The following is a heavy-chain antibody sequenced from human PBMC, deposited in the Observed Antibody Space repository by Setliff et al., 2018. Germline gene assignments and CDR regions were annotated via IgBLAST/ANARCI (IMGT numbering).Heavy chain of an antibody. J-gene: IGHJ6*02. CDR1: GGSISRSSYN. V-gene: IGHV4-39*01. CDR2: IYYSGST. D-gene: IGHD6-13*01. CDR3: ARAAGYSSSWYHYYYGMDV. Sequence: TSETLSLTCTVSGGSISRSSYNWGWIRQPPGKGLEWIGSIYYSGSTYYNPSLKSRVTISVDTSKNQFSLKLSSVTAADTAVYYCARAAGYSSSWYHYYYGMDVWGQGTTVTV.